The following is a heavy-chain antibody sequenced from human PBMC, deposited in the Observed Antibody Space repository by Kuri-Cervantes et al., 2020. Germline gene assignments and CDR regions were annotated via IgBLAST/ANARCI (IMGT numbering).Heavy chain of an antibody. V-gene: IGHV3-30-3*01. CDR3: ARSRGIGAQFPYYYYGMDV. CDR2: ISDGGGNA. CDR1: GFTVSSNY. D-gene: IGHD6-6*01. J-gene: IGHJ6*02. Sequence: GESLKISCAASGFTVSSNYMSWVRQAPGKGLEWVAIISDGGGNAYYADSVKGRFTISRDNSKNTLYLQMNSLRAEDTAVYYCARSRGIGAQFPYYYYGMDVWGQGTTVTVSS.